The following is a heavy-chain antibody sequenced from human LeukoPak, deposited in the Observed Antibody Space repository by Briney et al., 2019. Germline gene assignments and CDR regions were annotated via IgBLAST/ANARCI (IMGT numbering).Heavy chain of an antibody. CDR1: GGTFSSYA. J-gene: IGHJ4*02. D-gene: IGHD6-19*01. Sequence: SVKVSCKASGGTFSSYAIGWVRQAPGQGLEWMGGIIPIFGTANYAQKFQGRVTITADESTSTAYMELSSLRSEDTAVYYCAVGYSSGWYVLDYWGQGTLVTVSS. CDR2: IIPIFGTA. CDR3: AVGYSSGWYVLDY. V-gene: IGHV1-69*01.